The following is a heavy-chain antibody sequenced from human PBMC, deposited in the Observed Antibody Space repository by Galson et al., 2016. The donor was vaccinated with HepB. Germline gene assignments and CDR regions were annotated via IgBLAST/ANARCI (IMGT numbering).Heavy chain of an antibody. CDR3: ARATFGGAAMDV. D-gene: IGHD3-3*01. J-gene: IGHJ6*02. Sequence: SETLSLTCTVSGGGISHHYWSWIRQPPGKGLEYIGYIFYSGSTNQNPSLRSRVTISVDMSKNQFSLRLTSPSAEDTAVYFCARATFGGAAMDVWGQGTTVIVSS. CDR2: IFYSGST. V-gene: IGHV4-59*11. CDR1: GGGISHHY.